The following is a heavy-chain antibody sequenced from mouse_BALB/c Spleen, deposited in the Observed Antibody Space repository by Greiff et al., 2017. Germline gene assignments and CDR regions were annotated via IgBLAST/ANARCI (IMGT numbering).Heavy chain of an antibody. CDR2: IWAGGST. V-gene: IGHV2-9*02. J-gene: IGHJ4*01. CDR1: GFSLTSYG. D-gene: IGHD5-5*01. Sequence: VQLQESGPGLVAPSQSLSITCTVSGFSLTSYGVHWVRQPPGKGLEWLGVIWAGGSTNYNSALMSRLSISKDNSKSQVFLKMNSLQTDDTAMYYCARALYLYYAMDYWGQGTSVTVSS. CDR3: ARALYLYYAMDY.